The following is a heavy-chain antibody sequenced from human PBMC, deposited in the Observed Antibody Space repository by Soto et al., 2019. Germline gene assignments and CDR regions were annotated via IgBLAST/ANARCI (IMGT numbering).Heavy chain of an antibody. J-gene: IGHJ5*02. Sequence: QVQLQESGPGLVKPSHTLSLTCTVSGVSISSGDYYWSWIRQPPGKGLEWIGYIYDSGSTYYNSYLYRRMNTTLDTSKNQFSVELTSEPAADTAVYYCARDQGVGPWGQGTLVTV. D-gene: IGHD1-26*01. CDR1: GVSISSGDYY. CDR3: ARDQGVGP. V-gene: IGHV4-30-4*01. CDR2: IYDSGST.